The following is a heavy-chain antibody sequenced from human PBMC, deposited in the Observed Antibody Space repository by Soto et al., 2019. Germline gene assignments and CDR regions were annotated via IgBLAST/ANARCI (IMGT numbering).Heavy chain of an antibody. J-gene: IGHJ4*02. CDR1: GGSISSSSYY. Sequence: PSETLSLTCTVSGGSISSSSYYWGWIRQPPGKGLEWIGSIYYSGSTYYNPSLKSRVTISVDTSKNQFSLKLSSVTAADTAVYYCARPVGYSYGSFDYFDYWGQGTLVTVSS. V-gene: IGHV4-39*01. D-gene: IGHD5-18*01. CDR3: ARPVGYSYGSFDYFDY. CDR2: IYYSGST.